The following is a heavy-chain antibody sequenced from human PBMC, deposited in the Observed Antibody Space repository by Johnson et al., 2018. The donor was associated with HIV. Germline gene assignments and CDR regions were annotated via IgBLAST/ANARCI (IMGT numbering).Heavy chain of an antibody. Sequence: VQLVESGGGLVQPGGSLRLSCAASGFTFDSYWMHWVRQAPGKGLMWVSRINFDGTSTTYADSVKGRFSVSRDNVKDTLYLQMNTLRAEDTAVYYCTRDTGGSEFWGQGTVVTVSS. CDR2: INFDGTST. CDR1: GFTFDSYW. CDR3: TRDTGGSEF. D-gene: IGHD6-19*01. V-gene: IGHV3-74*01. J-gene: IGHJ3*01.